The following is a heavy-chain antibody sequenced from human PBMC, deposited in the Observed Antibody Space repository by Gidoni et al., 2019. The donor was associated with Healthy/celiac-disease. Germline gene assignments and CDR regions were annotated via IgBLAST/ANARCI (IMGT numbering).Heavy chain of an antibody. CDR2: IIPIFGTA. CDR3: ARILSGTITYGMDV. Sequence: QVQRVQSGAEVKQPGSSVEVSCKASGGTFSSDAISWVRKAPGQGLEWMGGIIPIFGTANYAQKCQGRVTITADKSTSTAYMELSILRSEDTAVYYCARILSGTITYGMDVWGQGTTVTVSS. V-gene: IGHV1-69*06. D-gene: IGHD3-10*01. CDR1: GGTFSSDA. J-gene: IGHJ6*02.